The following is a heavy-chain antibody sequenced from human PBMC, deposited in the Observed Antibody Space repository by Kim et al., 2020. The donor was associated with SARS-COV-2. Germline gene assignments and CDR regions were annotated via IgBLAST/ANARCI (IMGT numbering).Heavy chain of an antibody. CDR3: AKDRAHRKPIYYYYGKDD. CDR2: ISWNSGSI. CDR1: GFTFGDYA. Sequence: GGSLRLSCAASGFTFGDYAMHWVRQAPGKGLEWVSGISWNSGSIGYADSVKGRFTISRDNAKNSLYLQMNSLRAEDTALYYCAKDRAHRKPIYYYYGKDDWGQGTTVTVSS. V-gene: IGHV3-9*01. J-gene: IGHJ6*02.